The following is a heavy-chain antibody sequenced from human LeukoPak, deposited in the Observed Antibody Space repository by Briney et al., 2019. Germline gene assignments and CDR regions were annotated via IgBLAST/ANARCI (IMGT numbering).Heavy chain of an antibody. CDR3: ASGYSRYYFDY. D-gene: IGHD2-21*01. V-gene: IGHV4-34*01. Sequence: SETLSLTCAVYGGSFSGYYWSWIRHPPGKGLEWIGEINHSRSTNYHPSLKSRVTISVDMSKNQSSLKLSSVTAAATAVYYCASGYSRYYFDYWGQGTMVTVSS. CDR1: GGSFSGYY. J-gene: IGHJ4*02. CDR2: INHSRST.